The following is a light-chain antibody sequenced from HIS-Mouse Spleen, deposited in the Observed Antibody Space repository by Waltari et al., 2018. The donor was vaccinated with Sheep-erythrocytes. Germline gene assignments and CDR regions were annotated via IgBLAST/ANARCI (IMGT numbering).Light chain of an antibody. CDR3: CSYAGSSTPWV. V-gene: IGLV2-23*01. CDR1: SSDVGIYNL. Sequence: QSALTQPASVSGSPGQSITIPCTGPSSDVGIYNLVSWYQQHPGKAPKLMIYEGSKRPSGVSNRFSGSKSGNTASLTISGLQAEDEADYYCCSYAGSSTPWVFGGGTKLTVL. CDR2: EGS. J-gene: IGLJ3*02.